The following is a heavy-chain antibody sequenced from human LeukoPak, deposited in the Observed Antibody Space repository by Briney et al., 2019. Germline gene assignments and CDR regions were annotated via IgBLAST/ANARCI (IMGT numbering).Heavy chain of an antibody. Sequence: GGSLRLSCGASGFTFSSHAMNWVRQAPGKGLEWVSAISDSGGRTYYADSVKGRFTISRDNAKNSLYLQMNSLRAGDTAVYYCARVRYDGSGYYSMYDYWGQGTLVTVSS. CDR2: ISDSGGRT. CDR1: GFTFSSHA. CDR3: ARVRYDGSGYYSMYDY. D-gene: IGHD3-22*01. V-gene: IGHV3-23*01. J-gene: IGHJ4*02.